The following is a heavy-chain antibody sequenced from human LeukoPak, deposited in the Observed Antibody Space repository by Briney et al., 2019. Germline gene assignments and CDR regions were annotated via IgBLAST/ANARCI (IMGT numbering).Heavy chain of an antibody. D-gene: IGHD2-15*01. CDR3: ARGGNCGGGTCYSDRGWFDP. J-gene: IGHJ5*02. CDR2: IYYSGST. V-gene: IGHV4-39*07. Sequence: SETLSLTCSVSGGSISSSRYYWGWIRQPPGKGLEWIGNIYYSGSTYYKPSLKSRVTISLDTSKNQFSLKLTSVTAADTAVYYCARGGNCGGGTCYSDRGWFDPWGQGTLVTVSS. CDR1: GGSISSSRYY.